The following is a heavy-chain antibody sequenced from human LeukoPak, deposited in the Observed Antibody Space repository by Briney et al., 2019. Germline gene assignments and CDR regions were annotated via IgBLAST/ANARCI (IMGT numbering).Heavy chain of an antibody. J-gene: IGHJ3*02. D-gene: IGHD3-22*01. Sequence: PSETLSLTCAVYGGSFSGYYWSWIRQPPGRGLEWIGEINHSGSTNYNPSLKSRVTISVDTSKNQFSLKLSSVTAADTAVYYCARGSGMIVVVAVAFDIWGQGTMVTVSS. CDR2: INHSGST. CDR1: GGSFSGYY. V-gene: IGHV4-34*01. CDR3: ARGSGMIVVVAVAFDI.